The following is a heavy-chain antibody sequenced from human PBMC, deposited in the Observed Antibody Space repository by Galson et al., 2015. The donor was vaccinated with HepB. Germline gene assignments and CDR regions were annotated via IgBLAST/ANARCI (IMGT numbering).Heavy chain of an antibody. J-gene: IGHJ5*02. CDR3: ARGALGFCSGGSCYSGSGWFDP. V-gene: IGHV1-18*04. CDR1: GYTFTSYG. Sequence: SVKVSCKASGYTFTSYGISWVRQAPGQGLEWMGWISAYNGNTNHAQKLQGRVTMTTDTYTSTAYMELRSLRSDDTAVYYCARGALGFCSGGSCYSGSGWFDPWGQGTLVTVSS. D-gene: IGHD2-15*01. CDR2: ISAYNGNT.